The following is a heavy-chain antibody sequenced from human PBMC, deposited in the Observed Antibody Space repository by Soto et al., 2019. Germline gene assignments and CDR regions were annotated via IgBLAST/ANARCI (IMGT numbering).Heavy chain of an antibody. Sequence: GGSLRLSCAASGITFSSYVMHWVRQVPGKGLVWVSRISHDGTTRSSADPVQGRFSISRDNAKNTLYLQMNSLRADDTVVYYCTRDSNWAFDTWGQGTLVTVSS. J-gene: IGHJ5*02. CDR1: GITFSSYV. D-gene: IGHD3-3*02. V-gene: IGHV3-74*01. CDR2: ISHDGTTR. CDR3: TRDSNWAFDT.